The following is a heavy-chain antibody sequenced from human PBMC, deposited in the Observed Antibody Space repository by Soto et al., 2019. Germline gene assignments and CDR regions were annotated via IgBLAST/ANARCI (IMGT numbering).Heavy chain of an antibody. Sequence: KPSETLSLTCTVSGGSITGGSISSTTYYWGWMRQPPGKGLEWIASFFIGGNTYYNPSLKSRVTISVDTSKNQFSLKLSSVTAADTAVYYCARKRNYYYDSSGYYRTPDFDYWGQGTLVTVSS. CDR1: GGSITGGSISSTTYY. J-gene: IGHJ4*02. V-gene: IGHV4-39*07. D-gene: IGHD3-22*01. CDR3: ARKRNYYYDSSGYYRTPDFDY. CDR2: FFIGGNT.